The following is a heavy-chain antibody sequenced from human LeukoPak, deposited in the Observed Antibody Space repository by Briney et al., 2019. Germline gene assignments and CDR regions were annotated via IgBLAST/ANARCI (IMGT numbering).Heavy chain of an antibody. Sequence: GGSLRLSCAASGFTFSSYSMNWVRQAPGKGLEWVSSISSSSSYIYYADSVKGRFTISRDNAKNSLYLQMNSLRAEDTAVYYCARDCSSTSCYGKDDAFDIWGQGTMVTVSS. J-gene: IGHJ3*02. CDR1: GFTFSSYS. CDR3: ARDCSSTSCYGKDDAFDI. V-gene: IGHV3-21*01. D-gene: IGHD2-2*01. CDR2: ISSSSSYI.